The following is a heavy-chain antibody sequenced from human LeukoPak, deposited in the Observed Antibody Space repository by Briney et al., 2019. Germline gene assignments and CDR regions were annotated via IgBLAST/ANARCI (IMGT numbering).Heavy chain of an antibody. CDR1: GFSISSGYY. Sequence: PSETQSLTCTVSGFSISSGYYWGWIRQPPGKGLEWIGSIYHRGNTYYNRSLKSRVTISVDTSKNQFSLNLNSVTAADTAVYYCARVDRDDILTGYYFFDYWGQGTLVTVSS. J-gene: IGHJ4*02. CDR2: IYHRGNT. CDR3: ARVDRDDILTGYYFFDY. D-gene: IGHD3-9*01. V-gene: IGHV4-38-2*02.